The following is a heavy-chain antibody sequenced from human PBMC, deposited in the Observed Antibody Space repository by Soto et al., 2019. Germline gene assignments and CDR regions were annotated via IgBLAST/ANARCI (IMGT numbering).Heavy chain of an antibody. CDR3: ARYNSAWDEDS. CDR1: GFTFSTYV. D-gene: IGHD6-19*01. Sequence: GGSLRLSCSASGFTFSTYVMTWIRQAPGKGLEWVSTISGSGSDTHYADSVKGRFTISRDNSKSTLYLQMHSLGAEDTAVYYCARYNSAWDEDSWGQGTLVTVSS. CDR2: ISGSGSDT. J-gene: IGHJ5*01. V-gene: IGHV3-23*01.